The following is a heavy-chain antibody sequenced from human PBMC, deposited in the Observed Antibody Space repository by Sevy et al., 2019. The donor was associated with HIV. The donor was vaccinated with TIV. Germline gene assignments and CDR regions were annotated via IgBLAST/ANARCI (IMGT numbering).Heavy chain of an antibody. V-gene: IGHV4-34*01. D-gene: IGHD6-19*01. Sequence: SETLSLTCAVYGGSFSGYYWSWIRQPPGKGLEWIGEINHSGSTNYNPSLKSRVTISVDTSKNQFSLKLSSVTAADTAVYYCARVGQWLIDYWGQGTLVIVSS. J-gene: IGHJ4*02. CDR3: ARVGQWLIDY. CDR2: INHSGST. CDR1: GGSFSGYY.